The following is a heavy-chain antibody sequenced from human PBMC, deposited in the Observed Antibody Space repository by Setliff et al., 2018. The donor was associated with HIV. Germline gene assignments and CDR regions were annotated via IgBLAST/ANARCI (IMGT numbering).Heavy chain of an antibody. J-gene: IGHJ4*02. CDR1: GFTFSNYA. V-gene: IGHV3-23*01. D-gene: IGHD3-16*01. CDR2: ISNTGRTT. CDR3: TNWPEGAHDLFDY. Sequence: HPGGSLRLSCAASGFTFSNYAMGWVRQVPGKGLEWVASISNTGRTTYYADSAKGRFIISRDNSENKAYLQMSSLRDEDTAISYCTNWPEGAHDLFDYWGQGTLVTVSS.